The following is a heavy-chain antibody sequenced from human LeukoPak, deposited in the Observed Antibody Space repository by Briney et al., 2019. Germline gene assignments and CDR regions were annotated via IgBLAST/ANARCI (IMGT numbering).Heavy chain of an antibody. CDR2: INPNSGGT. D-gene: IGHD3-22*01. CDR3: ARAAGSYYDSSGYYRTRRYYFDY. Sequence: GASVKVSCKASGYTFTGYYMHWVRQAPGQGLEWMGRINPNSGGTNYAQKFQGRVTMTRDTSISTAYMELSRLRSDDTAVYYCARAAGSYYDSSGYYRTRRYYFDYWGQGTLVTVSS. CDR1: GYTFTGYY. J-gene: IGHJ4*02. V-gene: IGHV1-2*06.